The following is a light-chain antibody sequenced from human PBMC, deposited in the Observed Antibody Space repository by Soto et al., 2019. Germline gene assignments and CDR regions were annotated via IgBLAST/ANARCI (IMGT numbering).Light chain of an antibody. CDR1: QSVRNN. CDR3: QQYNNWPPLYT. CDR2: DAS. J-gene: IGKJ2*01. Sequence: EIVMMQSPATLSVSPGERATLSCRASQSVRNNLAWYQQKPGQAPRLLIYDASTRATGIPARFSGSGSGTEFTLTITSLQSEDFAIYSCQQYNNWPPLYTFGQGTKLEIK. V-gene: IGKV3-15*01.